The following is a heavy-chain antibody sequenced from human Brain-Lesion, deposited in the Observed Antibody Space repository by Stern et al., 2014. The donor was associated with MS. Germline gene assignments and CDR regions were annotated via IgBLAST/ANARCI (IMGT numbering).Heavy chain of an antibody. Sequence: QVQLEESGPGLVKPSQTLSLTCTVSGGSVGSGSYDWSWIRQPAGKGLEWIGRIYTTGSTYYHPSLQCRVSISIEPSTNPLSLKLTSVTAADTAVYYCARDKEDTNMAFRYFDNWGQGTLVTVSS. CDR2: IYTTGST. CDR3: ARDKEDTNMAFRYFDN. J-gene: IGHJ4*02. CDR1: GGSVGSGSYD. V-gene: IGHV4-61*02. D-gene: IGHD5-18*01.